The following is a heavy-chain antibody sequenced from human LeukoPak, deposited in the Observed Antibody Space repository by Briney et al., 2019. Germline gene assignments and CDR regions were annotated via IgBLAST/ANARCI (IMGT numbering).Heavy chain of an antibody. CDR1: GFTFSSYA. V-gene: IGHV3-23*01. Sequence: GSLRLSCAASGFTFSSYAMSWVRRAPGKGLEWVSAISGSGGSTYYADSVKGRFTISRDNSKNTLYLQMNSLRAEDTAVYYCAKDLAFKEQWLNWGQGTLVTVSS. CDR3: AKDLAFKEQWLN. J-gene: IGHJ4*02. D-gene: IGHD6-19*01. CDR2: ISGSGGST.